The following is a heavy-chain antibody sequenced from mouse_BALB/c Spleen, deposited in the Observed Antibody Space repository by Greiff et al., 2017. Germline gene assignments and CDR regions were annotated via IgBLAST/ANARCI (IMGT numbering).Heavy chain of an antibody. CDR2: ISYSGST. CDR1: GYSITSDYA. J-gene: IGHJ2*01. Sequence: EVKLMESGPGLVKPSQSLSLTCTVTGYSITSDYAWNWIRQFPGNKLEWMGYISYSGSTSYNPSLKSRISITRDTSKNQFFLQLNSVTTEDTATYYCASSLLRLRYFDYWGQGTTLTVSS. CDR3: ASSLLRLRYFDY. V-gene: IGHV3-2*02. D-gene: IGHD1-2*01.